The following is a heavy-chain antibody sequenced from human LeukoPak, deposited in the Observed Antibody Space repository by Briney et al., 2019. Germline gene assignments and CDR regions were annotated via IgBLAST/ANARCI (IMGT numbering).Heavy chain of an antibody. CDR3: ARLAPMVRGVGYNWFDP. CDR1: GGSIRSYY. J-gene: IGHJ5*02. V-gene: IGHV4-59*01. Sequence: NPSETLSLTCTVSGGSIRSYYWSWIRQPPGKGLERIGSIYYSGTTNYNPSLKSRVTISVDTPKNQFSLKLSSVTAADTAVYYCARLAPMVRGVGYNWFDPWGQGTLVTVSS. CDR2: IYYSGTT. D-gene: IGHD3-10*01.